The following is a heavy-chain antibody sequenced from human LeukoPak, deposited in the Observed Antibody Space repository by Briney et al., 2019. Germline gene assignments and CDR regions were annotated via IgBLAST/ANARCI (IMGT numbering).Heavy chain of an antibody. CDR3: AREYYYEELDY. D-gene: IGHD3-22*01. CDR2: ISSNGDST. Sequence: GGSLRLSCAASGFTFSSYPMHWVRQAPGKGLEYVSGISSNGDSTYYANSVKGRFTISRDNSKNTLYLQMGSLRAEDMAVYYCAREYYYEELDYWGQGTLVTVAS. CDR1: GFTFSSYP. V-gene: IGHV3-64*01. J-gene: IGHJ4*02.